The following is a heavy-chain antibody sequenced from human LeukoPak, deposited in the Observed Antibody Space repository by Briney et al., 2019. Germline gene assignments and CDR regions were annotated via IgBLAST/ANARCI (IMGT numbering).Heavy chain of an antibody. Sequence: PSETLSLTCTVSGGSISSYYWSWIRQPAGKGLGWIGRIYTSGSTNYNPSLKSRVTMSVDTSKNQFSLKLSSVTAADTAVYYCASYYDSSGSFYWGQGTLVTVSS. CDR2: IYTSGST. CDR3: ASYYDSSGSFY. V-gene: IGHV4-4*07. D-gene: IGHD3-22*01. J-gene: IGHJ4*02. CDR1: GGSISSYY.